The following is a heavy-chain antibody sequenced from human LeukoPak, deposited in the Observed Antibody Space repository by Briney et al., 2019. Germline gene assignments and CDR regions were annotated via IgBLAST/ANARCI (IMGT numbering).Heavy chain of an antibody. J-gene: IGHJ4*02. V-gene: IGHV3-21*04. Sequence: PGGSLRLSCAASGFTFSSYSMNWVRQAPGKGLEWVSSISSSSSYIYYADSVEGRFTISRDNAKNSLYLQMNSLRAEDMAVYYCAKDPVASPIDYWGQGTLVTVSS. CDR2: ISSSSSYI. CDR1: GFTFSSYS. D-gene: IGHD2-21*01. CDR3: AKDPVASPIDY.